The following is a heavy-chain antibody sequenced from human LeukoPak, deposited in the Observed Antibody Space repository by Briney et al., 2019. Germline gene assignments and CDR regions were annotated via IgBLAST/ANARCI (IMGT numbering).Heavy chain of an antibody. J-gene: IGHJ3*02. D-gene: IGHD6-19*01. V-gene: IGHV3-53*01. CDR1: GFTVSSNY. CDR2: IYSGGST. CDR3: ARGPSPAQEQWPGDAFDI. Sequence: PGGSLRLSCKASGFTVSSNYMSWVRQAPGRGLEWVSVIYSGGSTYYADSVKGRFTISRDNSKNTLYLQMNSLRAEDTAVYYCARGPSPAQEQWPGDAFDIWGQGTMVTVSS.